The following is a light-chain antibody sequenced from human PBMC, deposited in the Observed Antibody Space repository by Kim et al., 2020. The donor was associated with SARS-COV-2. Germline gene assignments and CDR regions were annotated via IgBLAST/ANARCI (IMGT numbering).Light chain of an antibody. V-gene: IGLV3-1*01. Sequence: SYELTQPPSVSVSPGETASITCSGDNFGDYCAHWYQQKPGQSPVLVIYQDSKRPSGIPERFSGSNSGNTATLTISGTQAMDEADYYCQAWDSSTVVFGGG. CDR3: QAWDSSTVV. CDR1: NFGDYC. CDR2: QDS. J-gene: IGLJ2*01.